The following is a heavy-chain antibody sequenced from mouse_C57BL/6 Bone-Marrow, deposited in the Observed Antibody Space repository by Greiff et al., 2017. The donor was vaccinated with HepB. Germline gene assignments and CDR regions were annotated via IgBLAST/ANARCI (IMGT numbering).Heavy chain of an antibody. J-gene: IGHJ1*03. D-gene: IGHD2-4*01. Sequence: EVQVVESGGGLVQSGRSLRLSCATSGFTFSDFYMEWVRQAPGKGLEWIAASRNKANDYTTEYSASVKGRFIVSRDTSQSILYLQMNALRAEDTAIYYCARDARDYPYWYFDVWGTGTTVTVSS. CDR1: GFTFSDFY. CDR2: SRNKANDYTT. V-gene: IGHV7-1*01. CDR3: ARDARDYPYWYFDV.